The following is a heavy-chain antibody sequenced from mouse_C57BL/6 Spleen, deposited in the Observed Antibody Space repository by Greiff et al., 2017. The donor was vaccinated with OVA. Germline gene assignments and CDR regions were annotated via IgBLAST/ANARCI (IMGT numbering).Heavy chain of an antibody. Sequence: QVQLKQPGAELVRPGTSVKLSCKASGYTFTSYWMHWVKQRPGQGLEWIGVIDPSDSYTNYNQKFKGKATLTVDTSSSTAYMQLSSLTSEDSAVYYCASERSPTGGFDVWGTGTTVTVSS. D-gene: IGHD1-1*02. J-gene: IGHJ1*03. CDR1: GYTFTSYW. CDR3: ASERSPTGGFDV. CDR2: IDPSDSYT. V-gene: IGHV1-59*01.